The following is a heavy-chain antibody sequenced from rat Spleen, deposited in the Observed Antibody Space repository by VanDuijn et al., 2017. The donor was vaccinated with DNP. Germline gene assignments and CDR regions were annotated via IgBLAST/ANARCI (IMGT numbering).Heavy chain of an antibody. CDR2: ISYSGST. D-gene: IGHD5-1*01. Sequence: EVQLQESXXGLVKPXXXLSXXXSVXXYSXXXNYXGXIRKIPGNKMEWMGYISYSGSTSYNPSLKSRFSITRDTSKNQVLLQFNSVTTEDTATYYCARWGGRYFDYGGQGVMVTVSS. CDR1: XYSXXXNY. V-gene: IGHV3-1*01. J-gene: IGHJ2*01. CDR3: ARWGGRYFDY.